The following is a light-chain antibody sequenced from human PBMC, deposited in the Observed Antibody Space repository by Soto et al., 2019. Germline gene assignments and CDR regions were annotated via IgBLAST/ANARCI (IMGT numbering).Light chain of an antibody. CDR1: SSDVSGYNF. CDR3: CSYAGSYTYV. V-gene: IGLV2-11*01. CDR2: DVS. J-gene: IGLJ1*01. Sequence: QSALTQPRSVSGSPGQSVTISCTGTSSDVSGYNFVSWHQQHPGKAPKLMIYDVSKRPSGVPDRFSGSKSGNTASLTISGLQAEDEADYYCCSYAGSYTYVFGTGTKVTVL.